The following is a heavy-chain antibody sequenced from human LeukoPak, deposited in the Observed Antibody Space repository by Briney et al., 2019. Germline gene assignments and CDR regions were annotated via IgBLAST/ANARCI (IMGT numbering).Heavy chain of an antibody. J-gene: IGHJ4*02. Sequence: RASETLSLTCAVSGYSISSGYYWGWIRQPPGKGLEWIGSIYHSGSTFYNPSLKSRVTVSVDTSKNQLSLKLSSVTAADTAVYFCARLFYDSRRVDYWGQGTLVTVSS. CDR1: GYSISSGYY. CDR3: ARLFYDSRRVDY. D-gene: IGHD3-22*01. CDR2: IYHSGST. V-gene: IGHV4-38-2*01.